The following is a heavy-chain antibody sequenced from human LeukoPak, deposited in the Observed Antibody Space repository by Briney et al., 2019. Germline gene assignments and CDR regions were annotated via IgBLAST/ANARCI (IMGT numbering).Heavy chain of an antibody. J-gene: IGHJ3*02. Sequence: GASVKVSCKSSGGTCTIYAISWVRQAPGQGLEWMGGSIPIFCTANYAQKFQGRVTITADKSTRTAYMELSSLRSEDTAVYYCARDGLEGYCSSTSCYSAFDIWGQGTMVTVS. V-gene: IGHV1-69*06. CDR1: GGTCTIYA. CDR2: SIPIFCTA. D-gene: IGHD2-2*02. CDR3: ARDGLEGYCSSTSCYSAFDI.